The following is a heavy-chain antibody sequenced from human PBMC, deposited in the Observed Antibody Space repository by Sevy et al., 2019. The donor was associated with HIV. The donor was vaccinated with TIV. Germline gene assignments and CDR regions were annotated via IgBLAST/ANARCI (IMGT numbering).Heavy chain of an antibody. CDR3: ARGVMMPGQAHFDY. V-gene: IGHV1-2*06. CDR1: GYRFTDYS. CDR2: INPNSGGT. Sequence: ASVKVSCKASGYRFTDYSILWVRQAPGQGLEWMGRINPNSGGTNYAQKFQGRVTMTRDTSISTAYMELSRLTSDDTAVYYCARGVMMPGQAHFDYWGQGTLVTVSS. D-gene: IGHD2-8*01. J-gene: IGHJ4*02.